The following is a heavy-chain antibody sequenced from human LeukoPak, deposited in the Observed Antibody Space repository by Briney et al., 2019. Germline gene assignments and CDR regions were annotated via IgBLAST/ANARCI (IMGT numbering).Heavy chain of an antibody. Sequence: ASVKVSCKASGGTFSSYGISWVRQAPGQGLEWMGWISAYNGNTNYAQKLQGRATMTTDTSTSTAYMELRSLRSDDTAVYYCASGYCSGGSCYRLVYWGQGTLVTVSS. J-gene: IGHJ4*02. CDR1: GGTFSSYG. D-gene: IGHD2-15*01. CDR3: ASGYCSGGSCYRLVY. CDR2: ISAYNGNT. V-gene: IGHV1-18*01.